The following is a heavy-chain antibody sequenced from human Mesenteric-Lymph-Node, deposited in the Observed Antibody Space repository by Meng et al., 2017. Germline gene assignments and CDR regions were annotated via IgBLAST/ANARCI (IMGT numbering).Heavy chain of an antibody. CDR2: ISATGGAT. Sequence: GESLKISCAASAFTFSNYTMSWVRQAPGKGLEWVSTISATGGATYYADSVKGRFSISRDNSKNTLYLQMNSLRAEDTAVYYCARASSSSWYFDYWGQGTLVTVSS. J-gene: IGHJ4*02. CDR1: AFTFSNYT. CDR3: ARASSSSWYFDY. V-gene: IGHV3-23*01. D-gene: IGHD6-13*01.